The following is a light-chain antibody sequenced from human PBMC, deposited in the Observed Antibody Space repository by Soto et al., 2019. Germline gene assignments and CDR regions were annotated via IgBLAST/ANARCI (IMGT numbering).Light chain of an antibody. Sequence: DIQMTQSPSSLSASVGDRGTITCQASQDVSNYLNWYQQKLGKAPKLLIYGATNLEAGVPLRFSGRGSGTHFTFTIASLEPEDIATYSCQQYDDLPSITFGQGTRLEIK. CDR3: QQYDDLPSIT. CDR1: QDVSNY. V-gene: IGKV1-33*01. CDR2: GAT. J-gene: IGKJ5*01.